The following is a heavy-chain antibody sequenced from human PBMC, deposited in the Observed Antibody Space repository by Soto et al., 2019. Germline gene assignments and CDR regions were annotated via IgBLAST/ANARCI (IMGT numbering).Heavy chain of an antibody. CDR2: ISGSGGST. J-gene: IGHJ3*02. CDR1: GFTFSSYA. D-gene: IGHD2-15*01. V-gene: IGHV3-23*01. Sequence: GGSLRLSCAASGFTFSSYAMSWVRQAPGKGLEWVSAISGSGGSTYYADSVKGRFTISRDNSKNTLYLQMNSLKAEDTAVYYSAKVQDIVVVLAAPHDAFDIWGQGTMVTVSS. CDR3: AKVQDIVVVLAAPHDAFDI.